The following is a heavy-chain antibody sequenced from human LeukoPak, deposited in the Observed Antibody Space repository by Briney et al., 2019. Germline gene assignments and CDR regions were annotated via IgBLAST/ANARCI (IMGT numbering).Heavy chain of an antibody. V-gene: IGHV4-59*08. D-gene: IGHD1-26*01. J-gene: IGHJ4*02. CDR1: GGSISSYY. Sequence: PSETLSLTCTVSGGSISSYYWSWIPQPPGKGLEWIGYIYYSGSTNYNPSLKSRVTISVDTSKNQFSLKLSSVTAADTAVYYCARSSWYSGSYFDYWGQGTLVTVSS. CDR3: ARSSWYSGSYFDY. CDR2: IYYSGST.